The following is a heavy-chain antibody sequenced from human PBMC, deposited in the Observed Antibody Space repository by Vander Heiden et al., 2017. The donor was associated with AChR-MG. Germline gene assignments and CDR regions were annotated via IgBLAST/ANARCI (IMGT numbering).Heavy chain of an antibody. J-gene: IGHJ4*02. CDR2: INHSGST. CDR3: ARGPLHYGSGSYSLDY. Sequence: QVQLQQWGAGLLKPSENLSLTCAVYGGSFSGYYWSWIRQPPGKGLEWIGEINHSGSTNYNPSLKSRVTISVDTSKNQFSLKLSSVTAADTAVYYCARGPLHYGSGSYSLDYWGQGTLVTVSS. CDR1: GGSFSGYY. V-gene: IGHV4-34*01. D-gene: IGHD3-10*01.